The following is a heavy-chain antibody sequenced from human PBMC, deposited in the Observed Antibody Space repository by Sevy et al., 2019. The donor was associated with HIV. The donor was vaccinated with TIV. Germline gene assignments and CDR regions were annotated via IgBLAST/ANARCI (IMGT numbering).Heavy chain of an antibody. V-gene: IGHV3-30*02. CDR2: IRYDGSNK. Sequence: GGSLRLSCAASGFTFSTYDMHWVRQAPGKGLEWVAYIRYDGSNKYYGDSVRGRFTISTDNSKSTLYVQLNRLRAEDTAVYYCARGRKTTQEGLEELDYYYGMDVWGQGTLVTVSS. D-gene: IGHD1-1*01. J-gene: IGHJ6*02. CDR3: ARGRKTTQEGLEELDYYYGMDV. CDR1: GFTFSTYD.